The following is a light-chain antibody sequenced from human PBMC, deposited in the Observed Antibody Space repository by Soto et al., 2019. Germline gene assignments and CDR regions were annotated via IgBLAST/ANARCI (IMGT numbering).Light chain of an antibody. J-gene: IGLJ1*01. CDR3: QSYDSSLNGYV. Sequence: QPVLTQPPSVSGAPGQRVTMSCTGSSSNIGAGSVVHWYQQVPGTAPKLLIYDDTSRPSGVPDRFSGSKSGTSVSLAITGLQAEDEADYYCQSYDSSLNGYVFGTGTKLTVL. CDR2: DDT. CDR1: SSNIGAGSV. V-gene: IGLV1-40*01.